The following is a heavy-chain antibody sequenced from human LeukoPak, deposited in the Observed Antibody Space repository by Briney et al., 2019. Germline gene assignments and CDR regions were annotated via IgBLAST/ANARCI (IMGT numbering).Heavy chain of an antibody. J-gene: IGHJ6*04. Sequence: GGSLRLSCAASGFIFIGYGMHWVRQAPGKGPEWVAFIRPDGHNKYYADSVKGRFMISRDNSKNTVDLQMNSLRGDDTAMYYCAKEGAASWDVDVWGKGATVTVSS. CDR2: IRPDGHNK. CDR1: GFIFIGYG. CDR3: AKEGAASWDVDV. V-gene: IGHV3-30*02. D-gene: IGHD3-3*02.